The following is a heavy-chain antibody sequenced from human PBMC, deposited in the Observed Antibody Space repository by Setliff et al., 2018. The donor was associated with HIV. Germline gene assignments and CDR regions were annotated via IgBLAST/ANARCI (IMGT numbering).Heavy chain of an antibody. CDR3: SRLRGYSFGLASYYFYYMDV. D-gene: IGHD5-18*01. Sequence: GGSLRLSCTTSGFTFGDHGVSWVRQAPGKGLEWVGFIGSRTYGGTTEYAASVKGRFTISRDDSKSIAFLQMYSLKTEDTAVYYCSRLRGYSFGLASYYFYYMDVWGKGTTVTVSS. CDR2: IGSRTYGGTT. CDR1: GFTFGDHG. J-gene: IGHJ6*03. V-gene: IGHV3-49*04.